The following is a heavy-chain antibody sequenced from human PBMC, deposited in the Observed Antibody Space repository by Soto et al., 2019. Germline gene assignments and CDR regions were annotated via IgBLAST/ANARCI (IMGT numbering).Heavy chain of an antibody. CDR2: ISYDGSNK. J-gene: IGHJ4*02. CDR1: GFTFSSYA. D-gene: IGHD3-16*02. CDR3: ASGGVYDYVWGSYRYDFDY. V-gene: IGHV3-30-3*01. Sequence: QVQLVESGGGVVQPGRSLRLSCAASGFTFSSYAMHWVRQAPGKGLEWVAVISYDGSNKYYADSVKGRFTISRDNSKNTLHLQMNSLRAEDTAVYYCASGGVYDYVWGSYRYDFDYWGQGTLVTVSS.